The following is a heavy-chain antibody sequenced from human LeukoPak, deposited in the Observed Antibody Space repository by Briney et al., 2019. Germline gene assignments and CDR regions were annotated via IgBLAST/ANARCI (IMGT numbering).Heavy chain of an antibody. CDR3: YCGGDMEIDAFDI. CDR2: IIPIFGTA. Sequence: SVKVSCKASGGTFSSYAISWVRQAPGQGLEWMGGIIPIFGTANYAQKFQGRVTITADKSTSTAYMELSSLRSEDTAVYYRYCGGDMEIDAFDIWGQGTMVTVSS. CDR1: GGTFSSYA. D-gene: IGHD2-21*02. V-gene: IGHV1-69*06. J-gene: IGHJ3*02.